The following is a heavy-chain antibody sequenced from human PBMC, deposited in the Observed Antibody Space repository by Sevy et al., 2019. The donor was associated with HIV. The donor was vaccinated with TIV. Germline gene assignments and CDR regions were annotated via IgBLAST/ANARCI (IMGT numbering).Heavy chain of an antibody. CDR3: ARSREAPTVTTRFWYYYYAMDV. D-gene: IGHD4-4*01. J-gene: IGHJ6*02. CDR2: IKQDGSEK. CDR1: GFTFSSYW. Sequence: GGSLRLSCAASGFTFSSYWMSWVRQAPGKGLEWVANIKQDGSEKYYVDSVKGRFTISRDNAKNSLYLQMNSLRAEDTAVYYCARSREAPTVTTRFWYYYYAMDVWGQGTTVTVSS. V-gene: IGHV3-7*03.